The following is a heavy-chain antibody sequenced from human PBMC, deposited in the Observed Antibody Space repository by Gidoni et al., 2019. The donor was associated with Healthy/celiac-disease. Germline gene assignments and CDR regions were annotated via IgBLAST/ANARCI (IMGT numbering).Heavy chain of an antibody. CDR2: TSYRAKWYK. V-gene: IGHV6-1*01. CDR1: GDSVSRNSAA. J-gene: IGHJ3*02. CDR3: ARDLGYGGNSGVHAFDI. Sequence: VQLQQSGPGLVKPSQTPSLTCPISGDSVSRNSAAWNWIRQSPARGLYWLGLTSYRAKWYKDYAVSVKSRITINPDTSKTQFSRQLNSVTPEDTAVYYCARDLGYGGNSGVHAFDIWGQGTMVTVSS. D-gene: IGHD4-17*01.